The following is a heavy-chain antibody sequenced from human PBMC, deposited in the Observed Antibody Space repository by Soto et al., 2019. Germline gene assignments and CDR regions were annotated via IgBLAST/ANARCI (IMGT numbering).Heavy chain of an antibody. D-gene: IGHD1-1*01. J-gene: IGHJ4*02. CDR1: GYTFTSYA. CDR2: INAGNGNT. Sequence: QVQLVQSGAEVKKPGASVKVSCKASGYTFTSYAMHWVRQAPGQRLEWMGWINAGNGNTKYSQKFQGRVTITRDTSASTAYMELSSLRSEDTAVYYCARVESGTTWGKHWGPGTLVTVSS. CDR3: ARVESGTTWGKH. V-gene: IGHV1-3*01.